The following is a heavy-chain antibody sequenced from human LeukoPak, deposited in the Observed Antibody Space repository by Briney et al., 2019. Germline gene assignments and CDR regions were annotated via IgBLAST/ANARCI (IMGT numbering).Heavy chain of an antibody. J-gene: IGHJ4*02. Sequence: GGSLRLSRAASGFTFSSYAMSWVRQAPGKGLEWVSGLSGSGGSTYYADSVKGRFTISRDNSKNTLYLQMTSLRAEDTAVYNCAKMEALTTVTGSGVDYWGQGTLVTVSS. CDR2: LSGSGGST. CDR3: AKMEALTTVTGSGVDY. V-gene: IGHV3-23*01. CDR1: GFTFSSYA. D-gene: IGHD4-17*01.